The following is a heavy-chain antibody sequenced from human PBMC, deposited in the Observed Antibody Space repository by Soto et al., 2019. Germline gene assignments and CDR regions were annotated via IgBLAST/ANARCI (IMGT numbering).Heavy chain of an antibody. D-gene: IGHD6-19*01. CDR2: ISAYNGNT. Sequence: QVQLVQSGAEVKKPGASVKVSCKASGYTFTSYGISWVRQAPGQGLEWMGWISAYNGNTNYAQKLQGRVTMTTDTSTRTAYMELRSLRSDDTAVYYCARRVAATEDYYGMDVWGQGTTVTVSS. CDR3: ARRVAATEDYYGMDV. CDR1: GYTFTSYG. V-gene: IGHV1-18*01. J-gene: IGHJ6*02.